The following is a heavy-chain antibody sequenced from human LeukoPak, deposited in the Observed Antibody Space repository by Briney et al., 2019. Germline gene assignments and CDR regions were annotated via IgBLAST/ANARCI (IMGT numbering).Heavy chain of an antibody. D-gene: IGHD3-3*01. CDR3: AGDSLGFGAPWYFDY. V-gene: IGHV1-2*02. CDR2: LNPNSGAT. J-gene: IGHJ4*02. Sequence: ASVTVSFKASVYTFTDYYMHWVRQAPGQGLEWMGSLNPNSGATNYAREFQCRVTMTRDTSITTAYMDLSRLTSDDTAVFYCAGDSLGFGAPWYFDYWGQGTLVTVSS. CDR1: VYTFTDYY.